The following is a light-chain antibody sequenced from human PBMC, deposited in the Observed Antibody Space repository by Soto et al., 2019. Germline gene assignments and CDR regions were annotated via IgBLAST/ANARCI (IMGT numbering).Light chain of an antibody. CDR1: QSVISNY. V-gene: IGKV3-20*01. CDR2: AAS. Sequence: EVVLTQSPGTVSLSPGERVTLSCRASQSVISNYLAWYQQRPGQAPRPLIYAASSRATGIPDRFSGSGSGTDFTLSISRLEPEDFAVYYCQQYGSSLTWTFGQGTKVE. J-gene: IGKJ1*01. CDR3: QQYGSSLTWT.